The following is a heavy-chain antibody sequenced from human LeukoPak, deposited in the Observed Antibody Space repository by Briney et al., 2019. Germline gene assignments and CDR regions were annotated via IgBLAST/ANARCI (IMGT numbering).Heavy chain of an antibody. CDR1: GFNFNDYG. CDR2: IWSDGTNR. V-gene: IGHV3-33*06. D-gene: IGHD4-11*01. J-gene: IGHJ4*02. Sequence: PGGSLRLSCATSGFNFNDYGMLWVRQAPGKGLEWVAVIWSDGTNRYYGDPVKGRFTISRDNFQRTVYLQMNSLRAEDTAVYYCAKDAQRGFDYSNSLDKWGQGTLVTVSS. CDR3: AKDAQRGFDYSNSLDK.